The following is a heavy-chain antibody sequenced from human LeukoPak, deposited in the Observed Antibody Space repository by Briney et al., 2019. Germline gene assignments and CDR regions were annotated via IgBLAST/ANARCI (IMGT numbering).Heavy chain of an antibody. Sequence: SYTLTLTNTFSGGSISSSSYYGRWIRQPPGKRLEWIGSIYYSGSTYYNPSLKSRVTISVDTSKNQFSLKLSSVTAADTAVYYCARQTYGGNSDYWGQGTLVTVSS. CDR3: ARQTYGGNSDY. V-gene: IGHV4-39*01. CDR1: GGSISSSSYY. J-gene: IGHJ4*02. D-gene: IGHD4-23*01. CDR2: IYYSGST.